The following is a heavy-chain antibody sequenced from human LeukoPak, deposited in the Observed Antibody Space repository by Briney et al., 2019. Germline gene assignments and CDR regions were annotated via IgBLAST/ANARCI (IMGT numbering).Heavy chain of an antibody. J-gene: IGHJ3*01. CDR2: ISWDSGSR. V-gene: IGHV3-9*01. D-gene: IGHD1-1*01. Sequence: QPGRSLRLSCAASGFIFDDFAMHWVRQAPGKGLEWVSSISWDSGSRVYADSVKGRFTVSRDNAKNPLHLQMDSLTPDDTALYCCIKDLRLDLHLDTFEFWGQGTMVTVSS. CDR3: IKDLRLDLHLDTFEF. CDR1: GFIFDDFA.